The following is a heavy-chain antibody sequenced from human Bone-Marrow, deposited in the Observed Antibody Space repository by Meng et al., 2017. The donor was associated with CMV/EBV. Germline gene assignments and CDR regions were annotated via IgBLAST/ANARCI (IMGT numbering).Heavy chain of an antibody. CDR2: IYYSGST. CDR1: GGSISSYY. D-gene: IGHD1-7*01. CDR3: ARDGTGTTYWDYGMDG. Sequence: SETLSLTCTVSGGSISSYYWSWIRQPPGKGLEWIGYIYYSGSTNYNPSFKSRVTISVDTSKNQFSLKLSSVTAADTAVYYCARDGTGTTYWDYGMDGWGQGTTVTVSS. V-gene: IGHV4-59*01. J-gene: IGHJ6*02.